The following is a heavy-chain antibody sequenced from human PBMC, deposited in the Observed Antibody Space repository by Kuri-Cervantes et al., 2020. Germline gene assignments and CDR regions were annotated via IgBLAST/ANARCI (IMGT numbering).Heavy chain of an antibody. CDR1: GFSLSTSRMC. CDR2: IYWDDDK. D-gene: IGHD2-15*01. CDR3: AHRPSLGYCSGGSCYGDAFDI. Sequence: SGPTLVKPTQTLTLTCTFSGFSLSTSRMCVNWVRQPPGKALEWLALIYWDDDKRYGPSLKSRLTITKDTSKNQVVLTMTNMDPVDTATYYCAHRPSLGYCSGGSCYGDAFDIWGQGTMVTDSS. V-gene: IGHV2-5*08. J-gene: IGHJ3*02.